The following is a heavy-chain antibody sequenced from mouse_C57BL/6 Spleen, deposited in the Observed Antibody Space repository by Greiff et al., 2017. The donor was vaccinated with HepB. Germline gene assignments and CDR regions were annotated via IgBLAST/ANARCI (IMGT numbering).Heavy chain of an antibody. J-gene: IGHJ4*01. D-gene: IGHD2-13*01. Sequence: VQLQQSGAELVMPGASVKLSCKASGYTFTSYWMHWVKQRPGQGLEWIGEIDPSDSYTNYNQKFKGKSTLTVDKSSSTAYMQLSSLTSEDSAVYYCARGTNYYAMDYWGQGTSVTVSS. CDR1: GYTFTSYW. CDR2: IDPSDSYT. CDR3: ARGTNYYAMDY. V-gene: IGHV1-69*01.